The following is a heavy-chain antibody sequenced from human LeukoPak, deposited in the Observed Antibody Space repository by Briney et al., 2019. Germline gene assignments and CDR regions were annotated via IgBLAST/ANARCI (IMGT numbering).Heavy chain of an antibody. CDR2: IYSGGRT. D-gene: IGHD1-26*01. CDR1: GFTVSSNY. V-gene: IGHV3-53*01. Sequence: GGSLRLSCAASGFTVSSNYMTWVRQAPGKGLEWVSIIYSGGRTSYADSVKGRFTISRDNSKNTLYLQMNSLRAEDTAVYYCARDVVGATYFDWGQGTLVTVSS. CDR3: ARDVVGATYFD. J-gene: IGHJ4*02.